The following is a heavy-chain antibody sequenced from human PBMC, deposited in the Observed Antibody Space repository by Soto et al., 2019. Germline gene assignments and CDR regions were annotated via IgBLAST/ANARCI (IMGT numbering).Heavy chain of an antibody. J-gene: IGHJ6*02. CDR1: GGTFSSYA. CDR2: IIPIFGTA. Sequence: SVKVSCKASGGTFSSYAISWVRQAPGQGLEWMGGIIPIFGTANYAQKSQGRVTITADESTITAYMELSSLRSEDTAVYYCASTRGSSGPYYYYCMDVWGQGTTVTVSS. D-gene: IGHD1-26*01. V-gene: IGHV1-69*13. CDR3: ASTRGSSGPYYYYCMDV.